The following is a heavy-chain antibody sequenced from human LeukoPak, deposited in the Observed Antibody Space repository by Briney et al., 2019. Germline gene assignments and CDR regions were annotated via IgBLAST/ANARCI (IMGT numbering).Heavy chain of an antibody. CDR3: AELGITMIGGV. CDR2: ISSSGSTI. CDR1: GFSFGDYA. J-gene: IGHJ6*04. Sequence: GGSLRLSCTASGFSFGDYAMNWVRQAPGKGLEWVSYISSSGSTIYYADSVKGRSTISRDNAKNSLYLQMNSLRAEDTAVYYCAELGITMIGGVWGKGTTVTISS. D-gene: IGHD3-10*02. V-gene: IGHV3-48*03.